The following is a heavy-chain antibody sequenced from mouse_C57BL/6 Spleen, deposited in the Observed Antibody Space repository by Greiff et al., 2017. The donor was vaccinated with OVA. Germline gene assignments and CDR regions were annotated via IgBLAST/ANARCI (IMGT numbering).Heavy chain of an antibody. CDR3: AREGSSPYYFDY. V-gene: IGHV5-15*04. Sequence: EVMLVESGGGLVQPGGSLKLSCAASGFTFSDYGMAWVRQAPRKGPEWVAFISNLAYSIYYADTVTGRFTISRENAKNTLYLEMSSLRSEDTAMYYCAREGSSPYYFDYWGKGTTLTVSS. D-gene: IGHD1-1*01. CDR2: ISNLAYSI. CDR1: GFTFSDYG. J-gene: IGHJ2*01.